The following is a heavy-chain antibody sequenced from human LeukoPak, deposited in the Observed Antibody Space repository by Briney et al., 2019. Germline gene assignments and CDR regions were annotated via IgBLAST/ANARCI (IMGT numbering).Heavy chain of an antibody. CDR2: IYSSGRT. CDR3: ARSPYYDFWSGYHEFYYYYYYMDV. J-gene: IGHJ6*03. V-gene: IGHV4-61*02. D-gene: IGHD3-3*01. CDR1: GGSISSGSYY. Sequence: PSETLSLTCTVSGGSISSGSYYWSWLRQPAGTGLEWIGRIYSSGRTNYNPSLKSRVTISVDTSKNQFSLKLSSVTAADTAVYYCARSPYYDFWSGYHEFYYYYYYMDVWGKGTTVTVSS.